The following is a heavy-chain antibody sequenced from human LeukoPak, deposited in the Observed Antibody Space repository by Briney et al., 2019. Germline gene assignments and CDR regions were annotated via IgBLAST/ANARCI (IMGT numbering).Heavy chain of an antibody. Sequence: ASVKVSCKASGYTFTSYDINWVRQATGQGLEWMGWMNPNSGNTGYAQKFQGRVTMTTDTSTSTAYMELSRLRSDDTAVYYCARSLEQQRFLIHWGKGTTVTISS. V-gene: IGHV1-8*02. CDR2: MNPNSGNT. CDR1: GYTFTSYD. CDR3: ARSLEQQRFLIH. J-gene: IGHJ6*04. D-gene: IGHD6-13*01.